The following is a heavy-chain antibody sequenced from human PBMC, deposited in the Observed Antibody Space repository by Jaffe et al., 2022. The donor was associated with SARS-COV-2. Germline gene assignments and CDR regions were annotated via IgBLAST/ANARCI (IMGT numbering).Heavy chain of an antibody. CDR1: GGSISSGDYY. CDR2: IYYSGST. V-gene: IGHV4-30-4*01. CDR3: ARAPDGDYVVPYWYGMDV. D-gene: IGHD4-17*01. J-gene: IGHJ6*02. Sequence: QVQLQESGPGLVKPSQTLSLTCTVSGGSISSGDYYWSWIRQPPGKGLEWIGYIYYSGSTYYNPSLKSRVTISVDTSKNQFSLKLSSVTAADTAVYYCARAPDGDYVVPYWYGMDVWGQGTTVTVSS.